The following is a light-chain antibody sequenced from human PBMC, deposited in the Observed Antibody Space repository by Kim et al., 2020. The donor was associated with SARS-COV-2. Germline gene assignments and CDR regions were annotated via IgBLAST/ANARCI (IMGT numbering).Light chain of an antibody. CDR1: KLGDKY. CDR3: QAWDSNTVV. CDR2: QDS. J-gene: IGLJ2*01. V-gene: IGLV3-1*01. Sequence: YELTQPPSVSVSPGQTASITCSGDKLGDKYACWYQQKPGQSPVLVIYQDSKRPSGIPERFSGSNSGNTATLTISGTQAMDEADYYCQAWDSNTVV.